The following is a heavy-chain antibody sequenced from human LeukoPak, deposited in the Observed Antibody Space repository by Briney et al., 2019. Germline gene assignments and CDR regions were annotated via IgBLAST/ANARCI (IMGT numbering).Heavy chain of an antibody. D-gene: IGHD5-18*01. V-gene: IGHV3-48*01. CDR3: ARGVTMLDY. CDR2: ISSSSSTI. CDR1: GFTFSSYG. J-gene: IGHJ4*02. Sequence: GGSLRLSCAASGFTFSSYGMTWVRQAPGKGLEWVSYISSSSSTIYYADSVKGRFTISRDNAKNSLYLQMNSLRAEDTAVYYCARGVTMLDYWGQGTLVTVSS.